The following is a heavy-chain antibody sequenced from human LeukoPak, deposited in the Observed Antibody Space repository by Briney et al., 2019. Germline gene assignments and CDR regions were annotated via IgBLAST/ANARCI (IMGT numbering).Heavy chain of an antibody. D-gene: IGHD1-26*01. CDR3: AREVGAPYNWFDP. CDR2: MSFDGSQ. CDR1: GRPFSSSI. J-gene: IGHJ5*02. V-gene: IGHV3-30*03. Sequence: GGSLSLSCALSGRPFSSSIMHWVRQAPGKGLEWVAGMSFDGSQYYVESVKGRFTISRDNSGNTVYLHMTSLRPEDTAVYYCAREVGAPYNWFDPWGQGTLVTVSS.